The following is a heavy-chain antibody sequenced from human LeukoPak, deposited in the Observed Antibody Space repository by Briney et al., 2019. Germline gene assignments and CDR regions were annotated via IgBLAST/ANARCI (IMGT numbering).Heavy chain of an antibody. J-gene: IGHJ6*02. D-gene: IGHD3-9*01. V-gene: IGHV4-39*01. Sequence: PSETLSLTCTVSGGSVSSGSYYWGWIRQPPGKGLEWIGSIYYSGSTYYNPSLKSRVTISVDTSKNQFSLKLSSVTAADTAVYYCARQQTYYDILTGYAYYYYGMDVWGQGTTVTVSS. CDR2: IYYSGST. CDR3: ARQQTYYDILTGYAYYYYGMDV. CDR1: GGSVSSGSYY.